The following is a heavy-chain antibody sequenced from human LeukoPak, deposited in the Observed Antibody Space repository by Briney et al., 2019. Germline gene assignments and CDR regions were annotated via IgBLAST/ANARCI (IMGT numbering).Heavy chain of an antibody. CDR3: ARVGDHYHWYRDV. D-gene: IGHD3-10*01. Sequence: GVPLRLSCAPSGFTVSTHYMNWVREAPGRGREWVSILYRGESAYYADCVKGRLTVYRDSYENALFLQMNAVRAEDAAVYYWARVGDHYHWYRDVWGRGTLVTVSS. CDR2: LYRGESA. CDR1: GFTVSTHY. V-gene: IGHV3-53*01. J-gene: IGHJ2*01.